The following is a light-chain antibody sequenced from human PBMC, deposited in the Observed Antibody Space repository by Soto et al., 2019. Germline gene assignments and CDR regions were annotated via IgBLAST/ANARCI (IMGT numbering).Light chain of an antibody. CDR3: QQYGSSPWT. J-gene: IGKJ1*01. Sequence: EIVLTQSPGTLSLSPGERATLSCRVSQSVSSSYLAWYQQKPGQAPRLLIYGASSSATGIPDRFSGSGSGTDFTLTISRLEPEDFAVYYCQQYGSSPWTFGQGTKVEIK. CDR2: GAS. V-gene: IGKV3-20*01. CDR1: QSVSSSY.